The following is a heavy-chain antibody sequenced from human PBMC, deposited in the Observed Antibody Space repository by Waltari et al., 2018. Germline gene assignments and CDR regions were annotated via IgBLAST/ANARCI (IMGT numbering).Heavy chain of an antibody. CDR2: ISAYNGNT. CDR3: ARDVGGTMVQGVDIWFDP. J-gene: IGHJ5*02. D-gene: IGHD3-10*01. CDR1: GYTFTRDG. Sequence: QVQLVQSGAEVKKPGASVTVSCTASGYTFTRDGTRWVRPAPGPGLEWMGWISAYNGNTNYAQKLQGRVTMTTDTSTSTAYMELRSLRSDDTAVYYCARDVGGTMVQGVDIWFDPWGQGTLVTVSS. V-gene: IGHV1-18*01.